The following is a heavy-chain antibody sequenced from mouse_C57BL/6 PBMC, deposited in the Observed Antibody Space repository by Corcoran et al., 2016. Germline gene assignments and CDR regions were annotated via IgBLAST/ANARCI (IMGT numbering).Heavy chain of an antibody. J-gene: IGHJ4*01. V-gene: IGHV9-3*01. CDR2: INTYSGVP. CDR1: GYTFTTYG. D-gene: IGHD2-10*02. Sequence: QIQLVQSGPELKKPGETVKISCKASGYTFTTYGMSWVKQAPGKGLKWMGWINTYSGVPTYADDFKGRFAFSLETSASTAYLQINNLKNEDTATYCCARERSYAYNYYAMDYWGQGTSVTVSS. CDR3: ARERSYAYNYYAMDY.